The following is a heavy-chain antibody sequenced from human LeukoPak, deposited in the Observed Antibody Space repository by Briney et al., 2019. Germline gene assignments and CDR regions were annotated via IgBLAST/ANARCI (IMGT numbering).Heavy chain of an antibody. CDR1: GGSISSSSYY. V-gene: IGHV4-39*01. CDR3: ARLGSSWYGAY. D-gene: IGHD6-13*01. CDR2: IYYSGST. J-gene: IGHJ4*02. Sequence: PSETLSLTCTVSGGSISSSSYYWGWIRQPPGKGLEWIGSIYYSGSTYYNPSLKSRVTISVDTSKNQSSLKLSSVTAADTAVYYCARLGSSWYGAYWGQGTLVTVSS.